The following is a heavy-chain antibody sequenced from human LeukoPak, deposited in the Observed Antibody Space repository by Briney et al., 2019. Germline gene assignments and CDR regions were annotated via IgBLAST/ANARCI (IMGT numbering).Heavy chain of an antibody. V-gene: IGHV4-59*01. CDR2: IYYSGST. CDR1: GGSISSYY. Sequence: SETLSLTCTVSGGSISSYYWSWIRQPPGKGLEWIGYIYYSGSTNYNPSPKSRVTISVDTSKNQFSLKLSSVTAADTAVYYCARFFVVVEENRFDPWGQGNLVTVSS. CDR3: ARFFVVVEENRFDP. D-gene: IGHD2-15*01. J-gene: IGHJ5*02.